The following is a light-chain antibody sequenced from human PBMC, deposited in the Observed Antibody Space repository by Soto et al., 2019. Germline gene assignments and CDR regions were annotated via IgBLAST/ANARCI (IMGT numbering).Light chain of an antibody. J-gene: IGKJ1*01. Sequence: EIVLTQSPGTLSLSPGERATLSCRASQSVTNNYLAWYQQKPGQAPRLLIYGASSRATGIPDRFSGSGSGTDFSLTIRRLESEDFAVYYCQQYGTSRTWTFGQGTKVEIK. CDR2: GAS. CDR1: QSVTNNY. V-gene: IGKV3-20*01. CDR3: QQYGTSRTWT.